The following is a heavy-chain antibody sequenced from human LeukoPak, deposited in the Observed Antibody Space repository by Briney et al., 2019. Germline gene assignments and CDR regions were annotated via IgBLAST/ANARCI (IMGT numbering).Heavy chain of an antibody. CDR3: ARGDRDLYCSSTSCYPVL. Sequence: GGSLRLSCVASGFTFSSYSLNWVRQAPGKGLEWVSSISSSSSYIYYADSVKGRFTISRDNAKNSLYLQMNSLRAEDTAVYYCARGDRDLYCSSTSCYPVLGGQGTLVTVSS. CDR1: GFTFSSYS. CDR2: ISSSSSYI. D-gene: IGHD2-2*01. V-gene: IGHV3-21*01. J-gene: IGHJ4*02.